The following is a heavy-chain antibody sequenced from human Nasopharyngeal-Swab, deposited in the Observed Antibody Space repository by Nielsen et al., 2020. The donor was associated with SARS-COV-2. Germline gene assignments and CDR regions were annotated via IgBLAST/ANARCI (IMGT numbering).Heavy chain of an antibody. J-gene: IGHJ6*02. CDR3: ARPQNYGYYGMDV. V-gene: IGHV5-51*01. Sequence: KVSCKGSGYSFTSYWIGWVRQMPGKGLEWMGIIYPGDSGTRYSPSFQGQVTISADKSISTAYLQWSSLKASDTAMYYCARPQNYGYYGMDVWGQGTTVTVSS. CDR2: IYPGDSGT. CDR1: GYSFTSYW.